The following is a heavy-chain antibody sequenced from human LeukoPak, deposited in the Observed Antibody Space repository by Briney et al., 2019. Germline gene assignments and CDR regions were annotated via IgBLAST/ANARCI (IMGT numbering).Heavy chain of an antibody. Sequence: GASVKVSCKASGYNFTSYGISWVRQAPGQGLEWMGWISPYNDNTSFAQKLQGRVTMTTDTSTSTAYMELRSLRSDDTAVYYCARDRGDYGDYPWHFDLWGRGTLVTVSS. CDR1: GYNFTSYG. V-gene: IGHV1-18*01. J-gene: IGHJ2*01. CDR3: ARDRGDYGDYPWHFDL. D-gene: IGHD4-17*01. CDR2: ISPYNDNT.